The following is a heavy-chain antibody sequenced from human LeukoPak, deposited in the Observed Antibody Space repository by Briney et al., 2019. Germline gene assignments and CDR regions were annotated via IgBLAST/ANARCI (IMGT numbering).Heavy chain of an antibody. D-gene: IGHD5-24*01. CDR1: GYTFTGYY. Sequence: ASVKVSCKASGYTFTGYYMHWVRQAPGQGLEWMGWINPNSGGTNYAQKFQGRVTMTRDTSISTAYMELSRLRSDDTAVYYCARVPRRDGYNSLFFDYWGQGTLVTVSS. J-gene: IGHJ4*02. CDR2: INPNSGGT. CDR3: ARVPRRDGYNSLFFDY. V-gene: IGHV1-2*02.